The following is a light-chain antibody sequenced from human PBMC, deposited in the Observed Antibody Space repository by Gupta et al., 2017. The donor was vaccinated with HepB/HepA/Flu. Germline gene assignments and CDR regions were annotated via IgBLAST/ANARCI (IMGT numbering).Light chain of an antibody. Sequence: DIQMTQSPPSLSASVGDRVTWYQQSPGEPPKLLIHKASTLESGVPSRFSGSGSGTEFNLTISSVQPDDFATYYCQQDGSYYTFGQGTRLEIK. J-gene: IGKJ2*01. CDR2: KAS. CDR3: QQDGSYYT. V-gene: IGKV1-5*03.